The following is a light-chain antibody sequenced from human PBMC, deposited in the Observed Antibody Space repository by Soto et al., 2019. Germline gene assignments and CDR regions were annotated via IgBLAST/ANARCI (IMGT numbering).Light chain of an antibody. J-gene: IGLJ1*01. CDR2: EVS. Sequence: QSVLTQPASVSGSPGQSITISCTGTSSDVGGYNYVSWYQQHPGKAPKLMIYEVSNRPSGVSNRFSGSKSGNTASLTISGLQADHEAAYYCSSYKSSSTYVFGTRTKVTV. V-gene: IGLV2-14*01. CDR3: SSYKSSSTYV. CDR1: SSDVGGYNY.